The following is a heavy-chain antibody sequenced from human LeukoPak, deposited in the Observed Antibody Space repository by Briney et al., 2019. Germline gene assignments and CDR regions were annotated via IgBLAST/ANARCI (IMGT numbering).Heavy chain of an antibody. V-gene: IGHV4-34*01. Sequence: SETLSLTCAVYGGSFCAYYWSWIRQPPGKGLEWIGEINHSGSTNYNPSLKSRITISVDTYKNQFSLKLSSVHAADTAVYYCPREVPQLRFRFGGYGYWGQGTLVTVCS. CDR2: INHSGST. CDR3: PREVPQLRFRFGGYGY. D-gene: IGHD3-16*01. CDR1: GGSFCAYY. J-gene: IGHJ4*02.